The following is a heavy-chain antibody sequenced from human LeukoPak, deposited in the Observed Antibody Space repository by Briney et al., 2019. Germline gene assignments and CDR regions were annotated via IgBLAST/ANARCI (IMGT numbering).Heavy chain of an antibody. J-gene: IGHJ6*03. CDR1: GFTVSSNY. CDR2: IYSGGST. CDR3: ARDGREFHYYYMDV. Sequence: GGSLRLSCAASGFTVSSNYMSWVRQAPGKGLEWVSVIYSGGSTYYADSVKGRFTISRDNSKNTLYLQMNSLRAEDTAVYYCARDGREFHYYYMDVWGKGTTVTLSS. D-gene: IGHD2-8*01. V-gene: IGHV3-66*02.